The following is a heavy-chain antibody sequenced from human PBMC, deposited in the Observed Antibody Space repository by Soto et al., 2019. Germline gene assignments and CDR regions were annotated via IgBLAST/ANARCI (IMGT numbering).Heavy chain of an antibody. CDR3: ARASCSGGSCYSYYYYYYMDV. J-gene: IGHJ6*03. Sequence: SETLSLTCTVSGGSISSGGYYWSWIRQHPGKGLEWIGYTYYSGSTYYNPSLKSRVTISVDTSKNQFSLKLSSVTAADTAVYYCARASCSGGSCYSYYYYYYMDVWGKGTTVTVSS. V-gene: IGHV4-31*03. CDR1: GGSISSGGYY. D-gene: IGHD2-15*01. CDR2: TYYSGST.